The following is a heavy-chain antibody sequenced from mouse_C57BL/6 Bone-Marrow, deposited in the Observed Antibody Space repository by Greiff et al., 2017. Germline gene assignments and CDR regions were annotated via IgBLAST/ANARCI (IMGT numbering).Heavy chain of an antibody. CDR2: ISSGGDYI. J-gene: IGHJ1*03. D-gene: IGHD1-1*01. Sequence: EVQLVESGEGLVKPGGSLKLSCAASGFTFSSYAMSWVRQTPEKRLEWVAYISSGGDYIYYADTVKGRFTISSDNARNTLYLEMSSLKSEDTAMYYCTRGGYYGSRSLWYFDVWGTGTTVTVSS. CDR3: TRGGYYGSRSLWYFDV. V-gene: IGHV5-9-1*02. CDR1: GFTFSSYA.